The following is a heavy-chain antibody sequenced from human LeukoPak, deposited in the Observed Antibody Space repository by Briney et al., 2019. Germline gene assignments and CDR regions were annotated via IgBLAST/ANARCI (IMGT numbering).Heavy chain of an antibody. CDR2: INPNSGGT. V-gene: IGHV1-2*02. CDR3: ARDPFGYCSSTSCYASDY. D-gene: IGHD2-2*01. J-gene: IGHJ4*02. CDR1: GYTFTGYY. Sequence: ASVKVSCKASGYTFTGYYMHWVRQAPGQGLEWMGWINPNSGGTNYAQKFQGRVTMTRGTSISTAYVELRRLRSDDTAVYYCARDPFGYCSSTSCYASDYWGQGTLVTVSS.